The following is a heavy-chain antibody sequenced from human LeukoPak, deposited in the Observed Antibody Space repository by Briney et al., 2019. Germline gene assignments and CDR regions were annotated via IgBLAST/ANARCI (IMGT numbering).Heavy chain of an antibody. D-gene: IGHD6-19*01. J-gene: IGHJ4*02. CDR1: GGSIASGNW. CDR3: QTIAVAGIAY. Sequence: SETLSLTCTVSGGSIASGNWWSWVRQPPGEGLEWIGEIYHSGTTNYSPSLKRPVTISIDKSKNQFTLKLNSVTAADTAAYYCQTIAVAGIAYWGQGTLVTVSS. V-gene: IGHV4-4*02. CDR2: IYHSGTT.